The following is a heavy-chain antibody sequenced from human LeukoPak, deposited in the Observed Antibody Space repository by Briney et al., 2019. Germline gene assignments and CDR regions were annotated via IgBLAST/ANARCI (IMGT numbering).Heavy chain of an antibody. Sequence: SETLSLTCTVSGGSISSYYWSWIRQPPGKGLEWIGYIYYSGSTNYNPSLKSRVTISVDTSKNQFTLKLSSVTAADTAVYYCARRGCSSTSCYTGFDYWGQGTLVTVSS. CDR2: IYYSGST. CDR3: ARRGCSSTSCYTGFDY. V-gene: IGHV4-59*01. D-gene: IGHD2-2*02. J-gene: IGHJ4*02. CDR1: GGSISSYY.